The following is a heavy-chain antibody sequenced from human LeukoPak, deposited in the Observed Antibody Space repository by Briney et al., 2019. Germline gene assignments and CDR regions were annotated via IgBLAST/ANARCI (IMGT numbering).Heavy chain of an antibody. Sequence: SVKVSCKASGYTFTSYAISWVRQAPGQGLEWMGGIIPIFGTANYAQKFQGRVTITADKSTSTAYMELSSLGSEGTAVYYCAGAGDGYNYDAFDIWGQGTMVTVSS. CDR1: GYTFTSYA. CDR3: AGAGDGYNYDAFDI. V-gene: IGHV1-69*06. J-gene: IGHJ3*02. D-gene: IGHD5-24*01. CDR2: IIPIFGTA.